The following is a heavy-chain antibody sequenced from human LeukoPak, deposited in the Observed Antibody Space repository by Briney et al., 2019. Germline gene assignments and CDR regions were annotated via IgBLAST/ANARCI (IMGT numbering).Heavy chain of an antibody. V-gene: IGHV4-59*08. CDR2: IYYSGST. Sequence: PSETLSLTCTVSGGSISSYYWSWIRQPPGKGLEWIGYIYYSGSTNYNPSLKSRVTISVDTSKNQFSLKLSSVTAADTAMYYCARQSTTVTSRFDYWGQGTLVTVSS. CDR1: GGSISSYY. J-gene: IGHJ4*02. D-gene: IGHD4-17*01. CDR3: ARQSTTVTSRFDY.